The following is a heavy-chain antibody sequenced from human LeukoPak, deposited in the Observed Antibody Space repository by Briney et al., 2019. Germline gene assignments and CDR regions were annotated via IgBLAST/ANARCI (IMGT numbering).Heavy chain of an antibody. CDR3: AKREVYDSSGYRPYYFDY. J-gene: IGHJ4*02. V-gene: IGHV3-23*01. Sequence: GGSLRLSCAASGFAFSSYAMSWVRQAPGKGLEWVSAISGSGGSTYYADSVKGRFSISRDKSKNTLYLQMNSLRAEDTAVYYCAKREVYDSSGYRPYYFDYWGQGTLVTVSS. CDR1: GFAFSSYA. D-gene: IGHD3-22*01. CDR2: ISGSGGST.